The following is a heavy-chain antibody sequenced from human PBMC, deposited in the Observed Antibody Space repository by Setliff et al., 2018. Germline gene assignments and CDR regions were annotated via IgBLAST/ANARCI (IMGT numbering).Heavy chain of an antibody. V-gene: IGHV3-48*04. D-gene: IGHD5-12*01. J-gene: IGHJ4*02. CDR2: ISSSSSTI. Sequence: PGGSLRLSCAASGFTFGSYWMTWVRQAPGKGLEWVSYISSSSSTIYYADSVKGRFTISRDNAKDSLYLQMNSLRAEDTAVYYCARGPARREMATIWVDYWGQGTLVTVSS. CDR3: ARGPARREMATIWVDY. CDR1: GFTFGSYW.